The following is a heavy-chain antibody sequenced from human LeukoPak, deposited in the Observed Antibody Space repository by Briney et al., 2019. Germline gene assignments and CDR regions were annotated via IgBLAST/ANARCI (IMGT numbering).Heavy chain of an antibody. Sequence: GSLSLSCEASGLSFSTYNMNWVRQAPGKGLEWISSITSDSRYRYYADSVKGRFTISRDNSKNTLYLQMNSLRAEDTAVYYCARDSGSSGWYAGFDYWGQGTLVTVSS. CDR2: ITSDSRYR. J-gene: IGHJ4*02. D-gene: IGHD6-19*01. V-gene: IGHV3-21*01. CDR1: GLSFSTYN. CDR3: ARDSGSSGWYAGFDY.